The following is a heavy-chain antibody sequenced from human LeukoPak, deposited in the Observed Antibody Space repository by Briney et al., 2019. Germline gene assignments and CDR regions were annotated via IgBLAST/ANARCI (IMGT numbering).Heavy chain of an antibody. Sequence: SETLSLTCAVSGGSISSNSYYWGWIRQPPGKGLEWIGSIYYSGSTYYKSSLKSRVTISVDTSKNQFSLKLSSVTAADTAVYYCARTRYYYNSRSYGAPYYFDYWGQGTLVTVSS. D-gene: IGHD3-10*01. CDR1: GGSISSNSYY. J-gene: IGHJ4*02. CDR2: IYYSGST. CDR3: ARTRYYYNSRSYGAPYYFDY. V-gene: IGHV4-39*01.